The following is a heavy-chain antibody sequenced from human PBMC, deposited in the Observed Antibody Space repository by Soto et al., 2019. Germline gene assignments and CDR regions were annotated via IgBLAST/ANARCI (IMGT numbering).Heavy chain of an antibody. CDR1: GYTFTSYA. D-gene: IGHD6-6*01. CDR2: INAGNGNK. V-gene: IGHV1-3*01. Sequence: GASVKVSCKASGYTFTSYAMHWVRQAPGQRLEWMGWINAGNGNKKYSQKFQGRVNIYRDTSASTAFIDLSSLRFEDTAVYYCARTRIAARQTFDYWGQGTLVTVSS. J-gene: IGHJ4*02. CDR3: ARTRIAARQTFDY.